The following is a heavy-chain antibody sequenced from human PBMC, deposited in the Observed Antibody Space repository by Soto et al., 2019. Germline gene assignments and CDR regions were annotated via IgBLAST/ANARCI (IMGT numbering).Heavy chain of an antibody. Sequence: SETLSLTCAVSSGSISSSNWWSWVRQPPGKGLEWIGEIYHSGSTNYNPSLKSRVTISVDKSKNQFSLKLSSVTAADTAVYYCARSTYYDFWSGYLYYFDYWGQGTLVTVSS. CDR2: IYHSGST. V-gene: IGHV4-4*02. D-gene: IGHD3-3*01. J-gene: IGHJ4*02. CDR3: ARSTYYDFWSGYLYYFDY. CDR1: SGSISSSNW.